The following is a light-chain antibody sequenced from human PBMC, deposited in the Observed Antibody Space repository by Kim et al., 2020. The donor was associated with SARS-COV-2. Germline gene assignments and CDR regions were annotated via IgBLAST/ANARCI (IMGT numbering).Light chain of an antibody. Sequence: QPVLTQSSSLSASPGASASLTCTLRSGIDVGTYRIYWYQQKPGSPPQYLLNYKSDSDKQQGSGVTSRFSGSKDASANAGILLISGLQSEDEADYYCMIWHSSAWVFGGGTQLTVL. CDR1: SGIDVGTYR. V-gene: IGLV5-45*03. CDR2: YKSDSDK. CDR3: MIWHSSAWV. J-gene: IGLJ3*02.